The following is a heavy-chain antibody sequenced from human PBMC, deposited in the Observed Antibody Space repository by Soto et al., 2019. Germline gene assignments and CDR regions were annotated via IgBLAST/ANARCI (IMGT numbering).Heavy chain of an antibody. D-gene: IGHD5-18*01. Sequence: GASVKVSCKASGGTFSSYAISWVRQAPGQGLEWMGGIIPIFGTANYAQKFQGRVTITADESTSTAYMELSSLGSEDTAVYYCAADVGGYIYGLGKYWGQGTLVTVSS. J-gene: IGHJ4*02. CDR1: GGTFSSYA. CDR2: IIPIFGTA. CDR3: AADVGGYIYGLGKY. V-gene: IGHV1-69*13.